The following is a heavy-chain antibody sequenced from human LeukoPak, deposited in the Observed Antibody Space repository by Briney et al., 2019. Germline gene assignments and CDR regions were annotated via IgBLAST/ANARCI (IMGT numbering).Heavy chain of an antibody. CDR2: LYYSGST. D-gene: IGHD3-22*01. CDR3: ASSPSGYWWNFDC. V-gene: IGHV4-59*08. CDR1: GGSISSYY. J-gene: IGHJ4*02. Sequence: SETLSLTCTVSGGSISSYYWSWIRQPPGKGLEWIGYLYYSGSTNYNPSLKSRVTISVDTSKKQFSLKLTSVTAADTAVYYCASSPSGYWWNFDCWGQGTLVTVSS.